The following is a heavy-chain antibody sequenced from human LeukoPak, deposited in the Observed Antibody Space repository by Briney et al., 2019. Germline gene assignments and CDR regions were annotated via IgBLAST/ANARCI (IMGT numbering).Heavy chain of an antibody. V-gene: IGHV1-8*01. Sequence: GASVKVSCKASGYTFTSYDINWVRQATGQGLEWMGWMNPNSGNTGYAQKFQGRVTMTRNTSISTAYMELSSLRSEDTAVYYCARGRYDFWSGYSIYYYYYGMDVWGQGTTVTVSS. CDR3: ARGRYDFWSGYSIYYYYYGMDV. CDR2: MNPNSGNT. D-gene: IGHD3-3*01. J-gene: IGHJ6*02. CDR1: GYTFTSYD.